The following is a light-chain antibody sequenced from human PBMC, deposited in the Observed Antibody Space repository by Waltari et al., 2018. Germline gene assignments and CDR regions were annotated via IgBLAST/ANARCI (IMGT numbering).Light chain of an antibody. CDR3: ATWDTSLGDLWV. J-gene: IGLJ3*02. Sequence: SVLTQPPSVSAAPGQTVTIPFSRSSPNIGHNHVHCYQHLPRTAPKVLIYNNNERPSGIPDRFSGSTSGASATLVITGLQTGDEADYYCATWDTSLGDLWVFGGGTRLTVL. V-gene: IGLV1-51*01. CDR2: NNN. CDR1: SPNIGHNH.